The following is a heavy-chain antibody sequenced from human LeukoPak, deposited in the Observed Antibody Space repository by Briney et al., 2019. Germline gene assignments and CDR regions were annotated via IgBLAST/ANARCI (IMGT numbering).Heavy chain of an antibody. Sequence: SETLSLTCTVSGCSISSSSYYWGWIRQPPGKGLECIGSIYYSGSTYYNPSLKSRVTISVDTSKNQFSLKLSSVTAADTAVYYCARAITMIVDAFDIWGQGTMVTVSS. CDR2: IYYSGST. CDR1: GCSISSSSYY. J-gene: IGHJ3*02. D-gene: IGHD3-22*01. V-gene: IGHV4-39*01. CDR3: ARAITMIVDAFDI.